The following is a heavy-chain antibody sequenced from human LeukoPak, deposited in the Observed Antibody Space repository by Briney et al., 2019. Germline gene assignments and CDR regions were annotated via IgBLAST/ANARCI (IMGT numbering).Heavy chain of an antibody. V-gene: IGHV4-34*01. CDR3: ARLSPGYFDY. CDR2: INHSGST. J-gene: IGHJ4*02. Sequence: SETLSLTCAVYGGSFSGYYWSWIRQPPGKGLEWIGEINHSGSTNYNPSLKSRVTISVDTSKNQFSLKLSSVTAADTAVYYCARLSPGYFDYWGQGTLVTVSS. CDR1: GGSFSGYY. D-gene: IGHD7-27*01.